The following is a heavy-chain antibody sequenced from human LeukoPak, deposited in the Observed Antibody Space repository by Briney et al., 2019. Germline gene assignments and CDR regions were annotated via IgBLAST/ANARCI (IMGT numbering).Heavy chain of an antibody. V-gene: IGHV1-69*04. CDR2: IIPILGIA. Sequence: ASVKVSCKASGGTFSSYAISRVRQAPGQGLEWMGRIIPILGIANYAQKFQGRVTITADKSTSTAYMELSSLRSEDTAVYYCARGVTGTADNWFDPWGQGTLVTVSS. D-gene: IGHD2-21*02. J-gene: IGHJ5*02. CDR3: ARGVTGTADNWFDP. CDR1: GGTFSSYA.